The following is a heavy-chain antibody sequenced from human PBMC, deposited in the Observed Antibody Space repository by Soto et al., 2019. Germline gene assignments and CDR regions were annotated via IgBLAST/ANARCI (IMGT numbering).Heavy chain of an antibody. CDR2: ISGPGGST. Sequence: GGSLRLSCAASGFTFTKFAMSWVRQAPGKGLEWVAAISGPGGSTNYAESVKGRFTISRDNSKDTVSLQMNSLRVEDTAVYFCAKDRRIAVSHFDFWGQGTLVTVSS. J-gene: IGHJ4*02. V-gene: IGHV3-23*01. CDR1: GFTFTKFA. D-gene: IGHD6-19*01. CDR3: AKDRRIAVSHFDF.